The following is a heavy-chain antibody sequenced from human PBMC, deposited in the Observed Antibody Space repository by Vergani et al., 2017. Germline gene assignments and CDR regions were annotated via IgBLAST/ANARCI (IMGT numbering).Heavy chain of an antibody. D-gene: IGHD2/OR15-2a*01. CDR1: GFTFSNSA. CDR3: VKEKIDLRSYLFDS. CDR2: ISGPGLST. V-gene: IGHV3-23*01. Sequence: EVHLLESGGGLVQSGGSLRLSCAASGFTFSNSAVSWVRQAPGRGLAWVSSISGPGLSTYYADSVKGRFSISRDNSKNTVFLQMHSLRAEDTAIYYCVKEKIDLRSYLFDSWGHGILVTVSS. J-gene: IGHJ4*01.